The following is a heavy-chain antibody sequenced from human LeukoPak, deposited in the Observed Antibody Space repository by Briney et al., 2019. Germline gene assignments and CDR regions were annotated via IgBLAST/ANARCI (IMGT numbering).Heavy chain of an antibody. CDR1: GGSISSTTYY. CDR3: ARTGKRWLQFNHFDY. J-gene: IGHJ4*02. Sequence: SETLSLTCTVSGGSISSTTYYWAWIRQPPGKGLEWIGYIYYSGSTNYNPSLKSRVTISVDTSKNQFSLKLSSVTAADTAVYYCARTGKRWLQFNHFDYWGQGTLVTVSS. CDR2: IYYSGST. V-gene: IGHV4-61*05. D-gene: IGHD5-24*01.